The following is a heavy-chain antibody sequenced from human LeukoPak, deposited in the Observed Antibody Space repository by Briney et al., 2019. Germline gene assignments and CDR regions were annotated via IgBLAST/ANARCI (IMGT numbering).Heavy chain of an antibody. V-gene: IGHV3-74*01. J-gene: IGHJ4*02. CDR2: INSDGSST. Sequence: GGSLRLSCAASGFTFSSYWTHWVRQAPGKGLVWVSRINSDGSSTTYADSVKGRFAISRDNAKNTLYLQMNSLRAEDTAVYYCARVASSSSWYIDYWGQGTLVTVSS. D-gene: IGHD6-13*01. CDR3: ARVASSSSWYIDY. CDR1: GFTFSSYW.